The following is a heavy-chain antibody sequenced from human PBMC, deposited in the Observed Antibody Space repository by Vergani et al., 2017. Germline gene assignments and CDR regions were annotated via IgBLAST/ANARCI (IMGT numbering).Heavy chain of an antibody. CDR3: ARGMYRDEASTDYRLEGFDI. Sequence: QVQLEESGPGLVKPSETLSLTCTVSGGSFNTYYWSWIRQSPGKGLEWIGFIYSTGSTNYNPSLNSRVTMSVDTSKNQFSLKLRSVTVADTAVYFCARGMYRDEASTDYRLEGFDIWGQGTMVTVSS. CDR2: IYSTGST. D-gene: IGHD4/OR15-4a*01. V-gene: IGHV4-59*13. CDR1: GGSFNTYY. J-gene: IGHJ5*02.